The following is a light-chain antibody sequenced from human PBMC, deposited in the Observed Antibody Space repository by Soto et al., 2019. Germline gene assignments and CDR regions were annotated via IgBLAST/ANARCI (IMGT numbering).Light chain of an antibody. CDR3: SSYTSSSTYA. CDR2: DVS. V-gene: IGLV2-14*01. Sequence: QSALTQPASVSGSPGQSITISCTGTSSDVGGYNYVSWYQQHPGKAPKVMIYDVSNRPSGVSNRFSGSKSGNTASLSISGLQAEDEADYYCSSYTSSSTYAFGTGTKVTVL. J-gene: IGLJ1*01. CDR1: SSDVGGYNY.